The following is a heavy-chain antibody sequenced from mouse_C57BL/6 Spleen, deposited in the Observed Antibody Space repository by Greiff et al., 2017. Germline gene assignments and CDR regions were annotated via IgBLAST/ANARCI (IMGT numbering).Heavy chain of an antibody. V-gene: IGHV1-81*01. CDR1: GYTFTSYG. Sequence: VLLVESGAELARPGASVKLSCKASGYTFTSYGIGWVKQRPGQGLEWIGEIYPRSGNTYYNEKFKGKATLTADKSSSTAYMELRSLTSEDSAVYFCARALIATVVATRDFDVWGTGTTVTVSS. D-gene: IGHD1-1*01. CDR2: IYPRSGNT. CDR3: ARALIATVVATRDFDV. J-gene: IGHJ1*03.